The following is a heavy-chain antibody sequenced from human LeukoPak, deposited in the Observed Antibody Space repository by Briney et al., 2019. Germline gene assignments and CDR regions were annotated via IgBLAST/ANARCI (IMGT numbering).Heavy chain of an antibody. Sequence: GGSLRLPCAAPGFTFSSYAMSWVRQAPGKGLEWVSAISGSGGSTYYADSVKGRFTISRDNSKNTLYLRMNSLRAEDTAVYYCAKDPYDSSGYYYVVNWFDPWGQGTLVTVSS. V-gene: IGHV3-23*01. CDR1: GFTFSSYA. CDR2: ISGSGGST. J-gene: IGHJ5*02. D-gene: IGHD3-22*01. CDR3: AKDPYDSSGYYYVVNWFDP.